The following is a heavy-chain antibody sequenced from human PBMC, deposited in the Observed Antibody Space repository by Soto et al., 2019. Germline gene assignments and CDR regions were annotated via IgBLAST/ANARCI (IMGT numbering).Heavy chain of an antibody. CDR2: IYYSGST. D-gene: IGHD3-10*01. V-gene: IGHV4-31*03. CDR1: GGSISSGGYY. J-gene: IGHJ5*02. CDR3: ARGVVAGNWFDP. Sequence: KPSETLSLTCTVSGGSISSGGYYWSWIRQHPGKGLEWIGYIYYSGSTYYNPSLKSRVTISVDTSKNQFSLKLSSVTAADTAVYYCARGVVAGNWFDPWGQGTLVTVSS.